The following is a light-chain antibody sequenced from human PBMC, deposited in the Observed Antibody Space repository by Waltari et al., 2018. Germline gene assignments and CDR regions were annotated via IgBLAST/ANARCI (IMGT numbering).Light chain of an antibody. CDR3: QQCKDWPPLT. CDR2: GAS. CDR1: QSVGSY. Sequence: EIMMTQSPATLSVSPGERATLSCRASQSVGSYLAWYQQKPGQAPRLLIYGASTRATGIPARFSGSGSGTEFTITISSLQSEDFAVYYCQQCKDWPPLTFGGGTKVEIK. J-gene: IGKJ4*01. V-gene: IGKV3-15*01.